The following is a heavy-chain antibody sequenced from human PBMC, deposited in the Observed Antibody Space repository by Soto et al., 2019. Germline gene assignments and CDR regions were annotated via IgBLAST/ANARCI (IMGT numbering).Heavy chain of an antibody. CDR2: INAGSGNT. V-gene: IGHV1-3*01. CDR1: GYTFTTYA. CDR3: ARVPPWGNSGSYYIQHYDS. D-gene: IGHD3-10*01. Sequence: QVQLVQSGAEVKRPGASVKVSCKSSGYTFTTYAIHWVRQAPGQRLQGRGWINAGSGNTKYSQDFQGRVTFTRDTSATTSYMELSSLTSEDTAVYYCARVPPWGNSGSYYIQHYDSWGQGTLVTVSS. J-gene: IGHJ4*02.